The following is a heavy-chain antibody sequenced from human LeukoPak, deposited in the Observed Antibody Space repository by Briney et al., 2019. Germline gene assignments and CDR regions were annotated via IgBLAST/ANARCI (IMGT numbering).Heavy chain of an antibody. J-gene: IGHJ5*02. V-gene: IGHV4-30-4*01. CDR1: GASISSGDYH. CDR2: IHDSGST. CDR3: ARGFGAGNYYYGWFDP. Sequence: SSETLSLTCTVSGASISSGDYHWNWIRQPPGKGLEWIGFIHDSGSTYYNPSLKSRVSISRDMSKNQLSLMLSSVTAADTAVYYCARGFGAGNYYYGWFDPWGQGTLVSVSS. D-gene: IGHD3-10*01.